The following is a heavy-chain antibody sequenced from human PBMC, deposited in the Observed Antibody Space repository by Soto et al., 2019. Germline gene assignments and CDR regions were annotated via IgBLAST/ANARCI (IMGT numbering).Heavy chain of an antibody. D-gene: IGHD3-10*01. Sequence: TMRVSWRVSGCTIGGGGDYWSWIRQHPGKGLEWIGYIYYSGSTYYNPSLKSRVTISVDTSKNQFSLKLSSVTAADTAVYYCARDRRITMVRGVIITWFAPWGQGTLVT. CDR3: ARDRRITMVRGVIITWFAP. CDR2: IYYSGST. V-gene: IGHV4-31*02. J-gene: IGHJ5*02. CDR1: GCTIGGGGDY.